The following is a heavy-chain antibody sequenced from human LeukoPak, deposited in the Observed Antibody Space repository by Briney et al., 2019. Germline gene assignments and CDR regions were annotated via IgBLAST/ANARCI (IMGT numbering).Heavy chain of an antibody. Sequence: GGSLRLSCAASGFTVSSNYMSWVRQAPGKGLEWVSVIYSGGSTYYADSVKGRFTISRDNSKNTLYLQMNSLRAEDTAVYYCARGSYWNNWNVYYFDYWGQGTLVTVSS. J-gene: IGHJ4*02. D-gene: IGHD1-20*01. CDR1: GFTVSSNY. V-gene: IGHV3-53*01. CDR3: ARGSYWNNWNVYYFDY. CDR2: IYSGGST.